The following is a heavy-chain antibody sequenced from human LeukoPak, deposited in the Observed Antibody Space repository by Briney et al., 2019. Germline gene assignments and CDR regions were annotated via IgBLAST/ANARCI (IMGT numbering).Heavy chain of an antibody. CDR2: IDYSGST. CDR1: GDSISNYY. V-gene: IGHV4-59*01. Sequence: SETLSLTRTVSGDSISNYYWCWMRQPPAEGLEWIGYIDYSGSTNYNPSLKSRVTISVDTPKNPFYLKLSSVTAADTALYYCARSMVRGVPGRGFAYWGQGMLVTVSS. CDR3: ARSMVRGVPGRGFAY. J-gene: IGHJ4*02. D-gene: IGHD3-10*01.